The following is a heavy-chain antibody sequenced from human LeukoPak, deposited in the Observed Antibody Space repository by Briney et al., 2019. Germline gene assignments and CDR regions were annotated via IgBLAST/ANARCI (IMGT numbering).Heavy chain of an antibody. V-gene: IGHV4-59*08. CDR3: ASNYYSSGSLDY. D-gene: IGHD3-10*01. CDR1: GGSISSYY. CDR2: IYYSGST. J-gene: IGHJ4*02. Sequence: SETLSLTCTVSGGSISSYYWSWIRQPPGKGLEWIGYIYYSGSTNYNPSLKSRVTISVDTSKNQFSLKLSSVTAADTAVYYCASNYYSSGSLDYWGQGNLVTASS.